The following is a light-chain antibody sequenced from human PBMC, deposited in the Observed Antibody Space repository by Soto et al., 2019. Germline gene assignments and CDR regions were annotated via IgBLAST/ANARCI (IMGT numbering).Light chain of an antibody. CDR3: QSYDDTNLVV. CDR1: SGTIASNY. J-gene: IGLJ2*01. Sequence: FMLTQPHSVSESPGKTVTISCTRSSGTIASNYVQWYQQLPGSAPNTVIYVDDQRPSGVPDRFSGSIDSSSNSASLTISGLKTEDEADYYCQSYDDTNLVVFGGGTKVTVL. V-gene: IGLV6-57*04. CDR2: VDD.